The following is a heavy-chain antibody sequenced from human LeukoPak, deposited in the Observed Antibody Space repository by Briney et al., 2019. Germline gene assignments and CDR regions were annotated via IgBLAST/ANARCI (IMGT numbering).Heavy chain of an antibody. Sequence: SETLSFTGTVSGGSINSYFWSWIRQPAGKGLEWIGRISASGTANYNPSLKSRATMSVDTSNNQFSLKVSSVTAADTAVYYRARGSYIPTMGSQPSGFDPWGQGTLVIVSS. J-gene: IGHJ5*02. CDR1: GGSINSYF. CDR3: ARGSYIPTMGSQPSGFDP. D-gene: IGHD3-10*01. V-gene: IGHV4-4*07. CDR2: ISASGTA.